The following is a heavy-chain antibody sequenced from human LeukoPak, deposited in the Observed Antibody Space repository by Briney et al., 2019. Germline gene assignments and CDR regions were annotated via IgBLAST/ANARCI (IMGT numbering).Heavy chain of an antibody. CDR2: IYYSGST. V-gene: IGHV4-59*01. D-gene: IGHD5-12*01. Sequence: SETLSLTCTVSGGSISSYYWSWIRQPPGKGLEWIGYIYYSGSTNYNPSLKSRVTISVDTSKNQFSLKLSSVTAADTAVYYCARDGGLRGYAFDIWGQGTMVTVSS. CDR1: GGSISSYY. J-gene: IGHJ3*02. CDR3: ARDGGLRGYAFDI.